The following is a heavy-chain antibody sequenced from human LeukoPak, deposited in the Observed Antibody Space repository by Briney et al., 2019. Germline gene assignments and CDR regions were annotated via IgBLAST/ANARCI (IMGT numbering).Heavy chain of an antibody. CDR1: GGSISSYY. CDR2: IYYSGST. CDR3: ARDHQWLAQKYGMDV. V-gene: IGHV4-59*01. J-gene: IGHJ6*04. D-gene: IGHD6-19*01. Sequence: SETLSRTCTVSGGSISSYYWSWIRQPPGKGLEWIGYIYYSGSTNYNPSLKSRVTISVDTSKNQFSLKLSSVTAADTAVYYCARDHQWLAQKYGMDVWGKGTTVTVSS.